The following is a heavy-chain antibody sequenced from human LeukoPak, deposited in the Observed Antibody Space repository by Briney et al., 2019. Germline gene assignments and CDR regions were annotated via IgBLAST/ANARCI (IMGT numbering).Heavy chain of an antibody. D-gene: IGHD3-9*01. J-gene: IGHJ4*02. V-gene: IGHV1-2*02. CDR2: INPNSGGT. CDR3: ARDSHYDILTGYYFGGY. CDR1: GYTFTGYY. Sequence: ASVKVSCKASGYTFTGYYMNWVRQAPGQGLEWMGWINPNSGGTNYAQKFQGRVTMTRDTSISTAYMELSRLRSDDPAVYYCARDSHYDILTGYYFGGYWGQGTLVTVSS.